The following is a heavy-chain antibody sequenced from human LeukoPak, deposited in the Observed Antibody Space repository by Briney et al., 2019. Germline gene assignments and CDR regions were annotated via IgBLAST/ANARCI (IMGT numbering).Heavy chain of an antibody. V-gene: IGHV4-61*02. D-gene: IGHD7-27*01. Sequence: PSQTLSLTCTVSGGSISSGSYYWSWIRQPAGKGLEWIGRIYTSGSTNYNPSLKSRVTISVDTSKNQFSLKLSSVTAADTAAYYCAQLGKKDYWGQGTLVTVSS. CDR3: AQLGKKDY. CDR2: IYTSGST. CDR1: GGSISSGSYY. J-gene: IGHJ4*02.